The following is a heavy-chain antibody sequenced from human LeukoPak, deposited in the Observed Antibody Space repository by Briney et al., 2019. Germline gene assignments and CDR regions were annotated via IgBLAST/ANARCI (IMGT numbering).Heavy chain of an antibody. Sequence: GGSLRLSCAASGFTFSSYAMSWVRQAPGKGLEWVSAITGSGGSTYYADSVKGRFAISRDNSKNALYLQLNSLRAEDTAVYYCTSELYGDYVHWGQGTLVTVSS. CDR2: ITGSGGST. J-gene: IGHJ4*02. D-gene: IGHD4-17*01. CDR3: TSELYGDYVH. CDR1: GFTFSSYA. V-gene: IGHV3-23*01.